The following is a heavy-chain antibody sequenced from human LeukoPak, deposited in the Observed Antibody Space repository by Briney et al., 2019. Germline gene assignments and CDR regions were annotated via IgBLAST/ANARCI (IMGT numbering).Heavy chain of an antibody. D-gene: IGHD3-16*01. V-gene: IGHV3-30-3*01. CDR2: ISYDGSNK. CDR3: ARARSWITFGDGAFDI. CDR1: GFTFSSYA. Sequence: GGSLRLSCAASGFTFSSYAMHWVRQAPGKGLEWVAVISYDGSNKYYADSVKGRFTISRDNSKNTLYLQMNSLRAEDTAVYYCARARSWITFGDGAFDIWGQGTMVTVSS. J-gene: IGHJ3*02.